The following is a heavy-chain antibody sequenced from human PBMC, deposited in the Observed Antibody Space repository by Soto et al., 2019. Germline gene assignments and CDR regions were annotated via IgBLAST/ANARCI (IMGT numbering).Heavy chain of an antibody. J-gene: IGHJ5*02. CDR3: ARETAAFDP. V-gene: IGHV1-46*01. CDR1: GYTFTNYY. Sequence: GASLKVSCKASGYTFTNYYMHWVRQAPGQGLEWMGILNPSGGSTSYAQKFQGRVTMTSDTSTSTLYMELSSLRSEDTAVYYCARETAAFDPWGQGTLVSVSS. D-gene: IGHD2-21*02. CDR2: LNPSGGST.